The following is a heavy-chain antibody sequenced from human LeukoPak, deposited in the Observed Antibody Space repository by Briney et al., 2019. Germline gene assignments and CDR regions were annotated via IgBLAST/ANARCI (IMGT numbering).Heavy chain of an antibody. CDR3: AGGRQPILTGYHGRPFYGMDV. Sequence: PSETLSLTCTVSGGSISSSSYYWGWIRQPPGKGLEWIGSIYYSGSTYYNPSLKSRVTISVDTSKNQFSLKVSSVTAADTAVYYCAGGRQPILTGYHGRPFYGMDVWGQGTTVTVSS. CDR1: GGSISSSSYY. CDR2: IYYSGST. D-gene: IGHD3-9*01. V-gene: IGHV4-39*07. J-gene: IGHJ6*02.